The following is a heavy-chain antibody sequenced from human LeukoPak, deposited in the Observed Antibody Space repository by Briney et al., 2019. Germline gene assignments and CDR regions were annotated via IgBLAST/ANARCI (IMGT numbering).Heavy chain of an antibody. D-gene: IGHD1-7*01. Sequence: GGSLRLSCAASGFTLSNYAMNWVRQAPGKGLEWVAVISYDGNKKYYADSVKGRFTISRDNSKYTLYLQMNSLRAEDTAVYYCARWKSLKGTFDYWGQGTLVTVSS. V-gene: IGHV3-30*04. CDR2: ISYDGNKK. J-gene: IGHJ4*02. CDR1: GFTLSNYA. CDR3: ARWKSLKGTFDY.